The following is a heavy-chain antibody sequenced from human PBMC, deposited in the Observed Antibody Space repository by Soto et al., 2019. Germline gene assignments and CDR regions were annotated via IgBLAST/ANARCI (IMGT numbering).Heavy chain of an antibody. D-gene: IGHD6-13*01. CDR1: GDSINKSHW. J-gene: IGHJ5*02. V-gene: IGHV4-4*02. CDR3: AREVNSSPARGQNWFDP. CDR2: TYHSGTT. Sequence: QVQLQESGPGLVQPSGTLSLTCAVSGDSINKSHWWSWVRQTPGKGLEWIGETYHSGTTNYNPSLKTRVTISIDKSKNQFSLKMNSVTAADTAVYYCAREVNSSPARGQNWFDPWGQGTLVTVSS.